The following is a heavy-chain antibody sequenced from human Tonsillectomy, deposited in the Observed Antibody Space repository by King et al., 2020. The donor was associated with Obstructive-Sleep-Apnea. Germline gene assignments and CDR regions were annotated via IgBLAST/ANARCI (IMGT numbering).Heavy chain of an antibody. D-gene: IGHD6-19*01. Sequence: VQLVESGGGLVQPARSLRLSCAASGFTFDDYAMHWVRQAPGKGLEWVSGITWNSVSIAYADSVKGRFTISRDNAKNSLYLQMNSLRAEDTAFYYCAKDIAVAGMVAFDIWGQGTMVTVSS. CDR2: ITWNSVSI. J-gene: IGHJ3*02. CDR3: AKDIAVAGMVAFDI. CDR1: GFTFDDYA. V-gene: IGHV3-9*01.